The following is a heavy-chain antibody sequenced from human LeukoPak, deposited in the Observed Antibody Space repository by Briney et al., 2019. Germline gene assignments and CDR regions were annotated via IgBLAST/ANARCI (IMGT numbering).Heavy chain of an antibody. J-gene: IGHJ4*02. D-gene: IGHD7-27*01. V-gene: IGHV3-9*01. CDR1: GFTFDDYA. CDR2: ISWNSGSI. Sequence: PGRSLRLSCAASGFTFDDYAMHWVRQAPGKGLEWVSGISWNSGSIGYADSVRGRFTISRDNTKKSLYLQMNSLRAEDTAVYFCVRDLGHSRHYFEYWGQGALVTVSS. CDR3: VRDLGHSRHYFEY.